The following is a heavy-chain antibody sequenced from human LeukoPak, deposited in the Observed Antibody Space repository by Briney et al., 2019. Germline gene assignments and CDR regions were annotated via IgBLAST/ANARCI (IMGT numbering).Heavy chain of an antibody. CDR2: ISAYNGNT. Sequence: ASVKVSCKASGYIFTAYYMHWVRQAPGQGLEWMGWISAYNGNTNYAQKLQGRVTMTTDTSTSTAYMELRSLRSDDTAVYYCARANPKSWFDPWGQGTLVTVSS. CDR1: GYIFTAYY. V-gene: IGHV1-18*04. CDR3: ARANPKSWFDP. J-gene: IGHJ5*02.